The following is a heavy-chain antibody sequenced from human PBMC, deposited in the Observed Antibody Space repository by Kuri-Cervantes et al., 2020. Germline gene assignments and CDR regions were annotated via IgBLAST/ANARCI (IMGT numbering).Heavy chain of an antibody. D-gene: IGHD6-19*01. J-gene: IGHJ6*02. V-gene: IGHV3-23*01. CDR1: GITLSNYA. CDR2: VSGSGDIS. Sequence: GGSLRLSCTASGITLSNYAISWVRQAPGKGLEWVAGVSGSGDISYYADSVKGRFTISRDNSKNTLYLQMNSLRAEDTAVYYCAKAVSYSSGWQIGYYYYYYGMDVWGQGTMVTVSS. CDR3: AKAVSYSSGWQIGYYYYYYGMDV.